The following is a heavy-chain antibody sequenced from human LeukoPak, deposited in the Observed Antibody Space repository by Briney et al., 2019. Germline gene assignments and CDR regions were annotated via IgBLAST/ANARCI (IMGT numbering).Heavy chain of an antibody. CDR1: GFTFSSYA. V-gene: IGHV3-23*01. CDR3: ARDSIAADGAGGY. J-gene: IGHJ4*02. D-gene: IGHD6-13*01. CDR2: ISGSGDNT. Sequence: AGGSLRLSCAASGFTFSSYAMSWVRQAPGKGLEWVSGISGSGDNTYYADSVKGRFTISRDNSKNTLYLQMNSLRAEDTAVYYCARDSIAADGAGGYWGQGTLVTVSS.